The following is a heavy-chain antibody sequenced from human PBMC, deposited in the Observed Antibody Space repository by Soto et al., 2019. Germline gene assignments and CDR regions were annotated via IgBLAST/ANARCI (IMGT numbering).Heavy chain of an antibody. V-gene: IGHV3-23*01. CDR2: ITGSGDYT. CDR1: GFTFINYA. CDR3: AKARYYDSTGYLYYFDY. D-gene: IGHD3-22*01. J-gene: IGHJ4*02. Sequence: LRLSCAASGFTFINYAMSWVRQAPGKGLEWVSSITGSGDYTYYADSVKGRFTISRDNSKNTLYLQMNSLRAEDTAVYYCAKARYYDSTGYLYYFDYWGQGTLVTVSS.